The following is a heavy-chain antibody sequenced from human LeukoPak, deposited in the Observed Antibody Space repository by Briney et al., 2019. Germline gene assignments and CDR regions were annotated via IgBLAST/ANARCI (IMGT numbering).Heavy chain of an antibody. Sequence: ASVKVSCKASGGTFSSYAISWVRQAPGQGLEWMGIINPSGGSTSYAQKFQGRVTMTRDTSTSTVYMELSSLRSEDTAVYYCARAGYYYDSSGYSHFDYWGQGTLVTVSS. D-gene: IGHD3-22*01. CDR3: ARAGYYYDSSGYSHFDY. J-gene: IGHJ4*02. V-gene: IGHV1-46*01. CDR1: GGTFSSYA. CDR2: INPSGGST.